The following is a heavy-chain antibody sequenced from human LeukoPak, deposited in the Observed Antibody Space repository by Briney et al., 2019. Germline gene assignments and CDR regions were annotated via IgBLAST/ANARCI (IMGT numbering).Heavy chain of an antibody. CDR1: GFTFSTYW. CDR2: IKQDGSEK. J-gene: IGHJ4*02. V-gene: IGHV3-7*01. D-gene: IGHD4-17*01. CDR3: ARGGWLRPDYGDYEWDY. Sequence: GGSLRLSCAVSGFTFSTYWMSWVRQAPGKGLEWVANIKQDGSEKHYVDSVKGRFTISRDNAKNSLYLQMNSLRAEDTAVYYCARGGWLRPDYGDYEWDYWGQGTLVTVSS.